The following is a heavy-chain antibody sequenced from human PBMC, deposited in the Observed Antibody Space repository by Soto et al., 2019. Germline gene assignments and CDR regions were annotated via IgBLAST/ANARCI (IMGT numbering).Heavy chain of an antibody. D-gene: IGHD3-22*01. CDR3: ARARDSCGRGAFDI. CDR1: GYTFTSYG. J-gene: IGHJ3*02. CDR2: ISAYNGNT. Sequence: ASVKVSCKASGYTFTSYGISWVRQAPGQGLEWMGWISAYNGNTNYAQKLQGRVTMTTDTSTSTAYMELRSLRSDDTAVYYCARARDSCGRGAFDIWGQGTMVTVSS. V-gene: IGHV1-18*01.